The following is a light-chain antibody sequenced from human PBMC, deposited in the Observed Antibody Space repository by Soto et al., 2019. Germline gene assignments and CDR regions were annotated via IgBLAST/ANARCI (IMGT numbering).Light chain of an antibody. CDR2: GAS. V-gene: IGKV3-20*01. CDR1: QSVSNSY. Sequence: EIALTQSPGTLSLSPGERATLSCRASQSVSNSYLAWYQQKPGQAPRLLMYGASNRATGIPDRFSGSGSETDFTLTISRLEPEDFAVYYCQQYGTTRITFGQGTRLEIK. CDR3: QQYGTTRIT. J-gene: IGKJ5*01.